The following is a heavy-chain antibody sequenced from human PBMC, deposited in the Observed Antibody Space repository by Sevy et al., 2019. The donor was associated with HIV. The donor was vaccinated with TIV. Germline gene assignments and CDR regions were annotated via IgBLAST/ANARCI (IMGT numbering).Heavy chain of an antibody. CDR2: ISYDGSNK. Sequence: GGSLRVSCAASGFTFSSYAMHWVRQAPGKGLEWVAVISYDGSNKYYADSVKGRFTISRDNSKNTLYLQMNSLRAEDTAVYYCARDRGFDPRGQGTLVTVSS. V-gene: IGHV3-30*04. CDR1: GFTFSSYA. D-gene: IGHD3-10*01. J-gene: IGHJ5*02. CDR3: ARDRGFDP.